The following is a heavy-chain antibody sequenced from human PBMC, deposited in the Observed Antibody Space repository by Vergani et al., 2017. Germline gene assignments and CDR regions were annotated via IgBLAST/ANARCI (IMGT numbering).Heavy chain of an antibody. CDR1: GYVFSDFG. CDR3: ARTMAFVQSSGYYTPWRLDY. J-gene: IGHJ6*02. V-gene: IGHV1-18*01. Sequence: QAQLVQSGAEVKKPGASVKVSCKTSGYVFSDFGFSWVRQAPGQGLEWMGWISAFTGDTNYAQKFQGRVTITADESTSTAYMELSSLRSEDTAVYYCARTMAFVQSSGYYTPWRLDYWGQGTTVTVSS. CDR2: ISAFTGDT. D-gene: IGHD3-22*01.